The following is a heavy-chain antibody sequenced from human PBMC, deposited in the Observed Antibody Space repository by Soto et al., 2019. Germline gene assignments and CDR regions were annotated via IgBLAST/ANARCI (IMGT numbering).Heavy chain of an antibody. CDR3: ARGSSGYYSRFATFDP. CDR2: IYYSGST. Sequence: SETLSLTCTVSGGSISSGDYYWSWIRQPPGKGLEWIGYIYYSGSTYYNPSLKSRVTISVDTSKNQFSLKLSSVTAADTAVYYCARGSSGYYSRFATFDPWGQGTLVTVSS. CDR1: GGSISSGDYY. V-gene: IGHV4-30-4*01. J-gene: IGHJ5*02. D-gene: IGHD3-22*01.